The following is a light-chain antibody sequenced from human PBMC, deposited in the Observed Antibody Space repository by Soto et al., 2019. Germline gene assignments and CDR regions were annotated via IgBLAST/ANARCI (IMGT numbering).Light chain of an antibody. CDR1: HSVLYSSNNKNY. V-gene: IGKV4-1*01. CDR3: QQYYSTHT. Sequence: DIVMTQSPYSLAVSLGERATINCKSIHSVLYSSNNKNYLAWYQQKPGQPPKLLIYWASTRESGVPDRFSGSGSGTDFTLTISSMKAEDVAVYYCQQYYSTHTFGQGTRLEIK. CDR2: WAS. J-gene: IGKJ5*01.